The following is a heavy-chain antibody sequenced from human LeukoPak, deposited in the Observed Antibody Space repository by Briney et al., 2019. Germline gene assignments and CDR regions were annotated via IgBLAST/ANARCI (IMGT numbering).Heavy chain of an antibody. Sequence: GGSLRLSCAASGFTFSDYGMSWARQTPGKGLERVAGINWNGGSTGYAVSVRGRFVISRDDANNFLHLHMNSLRAEDTAFYYCVRSFNTYGYPTGYWGQGTLVTVSS. CDR2: INWNGGST. V-gene: IGHV3-20*04. D-gene: IGHD5-18*01. CDR1: GFTFSDYG. CDR3: VRSFNTYGYPTGY. J-gene: IGHJ4*02.